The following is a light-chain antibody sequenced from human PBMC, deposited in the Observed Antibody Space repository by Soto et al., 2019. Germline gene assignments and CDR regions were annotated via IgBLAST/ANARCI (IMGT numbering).Light chain of an antibody. J-gene: IGKJ1*01. CDR3: QQRGTWPT. Sequence: EIVLTQSPATLSLSPGERATLSCRASQSVSGYLAWYQQKPGQAPRLLIYDASSRANGIPARFTGGGSGTDFSLTISSLEPEDFAVYYCQQRGTWPTFGQGTKVDIK. CDR1: QSVSGY. CDR2: DAS. V-gene: IGKV3-11*01.